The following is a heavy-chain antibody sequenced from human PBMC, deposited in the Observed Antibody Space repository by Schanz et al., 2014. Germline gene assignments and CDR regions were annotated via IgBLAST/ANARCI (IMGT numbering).Heavy chain of an antibody. D-gene: IGHD1-26*01. V-gene: IGHV1-18*01. CDR2: ISAYNGHT. CDR1: GYTFISYG. CDR3: ARDRDQWDGNYLDY. J-gene: IGHJ4*02. Sequence: QVQLVQSGAEVKKPGASVKVSCKASGYTFISYGIKWVRQAPGQGLEWMGWISAYNGHTDYAQKLQGRVTMTTDTSTSTVYMELRSLTSDDSAVYYCARDRDQWDGNYLDYWGQGTLXTVSS.